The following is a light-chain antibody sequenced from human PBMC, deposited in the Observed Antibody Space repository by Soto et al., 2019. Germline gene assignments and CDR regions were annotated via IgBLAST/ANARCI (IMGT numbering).Light chain of an antibody. V-gene: IGKV3-20*01. J-gene: IGKJ4*01. Sequence: ENVLTQSPGTLSLSPGDRATLSCRASQSVGRNYIAWFQQKPGQAPRLLMHTASVRATGIPDRFSGSGSGTDFTLTISRLEPEDFAVFYCQQYAASPLTFGGGTKVEI. CDR2: TAS. CDR3: QQYAASPLT. CDR1: QSVGRNY.